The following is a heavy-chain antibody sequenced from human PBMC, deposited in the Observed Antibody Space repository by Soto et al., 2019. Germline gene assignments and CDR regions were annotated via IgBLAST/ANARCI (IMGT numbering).Heavy chain of an antibody. V-gene: IGHV3-23*01. D-gene: IGHD3-10*01. CDR2: ISGSGGST. J-gene: IGHJ6*02. CDR1: GFTFSSYA. CDR3: AKGDWFGELSHGMDV. Sequence: EVQLLESGGGLVQPGGSLRLSCAASGFTFSSYAMSWVRQAPGKGLEWVSAISGSGGSTYYADSVKGRFTISRDNSKNTLYLQMNSLRAEDTDVYYCAKGDWFGELSHGMDVWGQGTTVTVSS.